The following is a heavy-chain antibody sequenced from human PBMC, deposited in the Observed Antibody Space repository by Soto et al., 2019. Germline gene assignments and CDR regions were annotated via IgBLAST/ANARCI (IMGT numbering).Heavy chain of an antibody. D-gene: IGHD6-19*01. V-gene: IGHV2-5*02. Sequence: QITLKESGPTLVKPTQTLTLTCTFSGVSLSTSGVGVGWIRQPPGKALEGLALIYWDDDKRYSPSLKSRPTITNYTPTNQVVLPMTIMDHVYTATYSCAQANPYSSPWYLHSWGQGTLVTVSS. J-gene: IGHJ4*02. CDR1: GVSLSTSGVG. CDR2: IYWDDDK. CDR3: AQANPYSSPWYLHS.